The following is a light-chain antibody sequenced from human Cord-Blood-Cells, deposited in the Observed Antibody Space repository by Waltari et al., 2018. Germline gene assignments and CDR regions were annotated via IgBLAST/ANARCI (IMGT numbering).Light chain of an antibody. J-gene: IGKJ3*01. V-gene: IGKV1-39*01. CDR1: QNISSY. CDR2: AAS. CDR3: QQSYSTLFT. Sequence: DIQMTQSPYSLSASVGDRVTITCRASQNISSYLNWYQQKPGKAPKLLIYAASSLQSGVTSRFSGSRSGTDFTLTISSLQPEYFATYYCQQSYSTLFTFGPGTKVDIK.